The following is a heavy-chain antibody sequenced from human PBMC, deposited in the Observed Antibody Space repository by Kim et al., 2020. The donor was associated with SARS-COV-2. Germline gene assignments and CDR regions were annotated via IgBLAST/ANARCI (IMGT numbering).Heavy chain of an antibody. CDR3: AKADCSSSSCYLMNY. Sequence: GGSLRLSCAASGFTFDDFAMHWVRQTPRKGLEWVSLISGDGGGTKYADSVMGRFTISRDNSKNSLYLQMDSLRADDTALYYCAKADCSSSSCYLMNYWGQGARVTVSS. V-gene: IGHV3-43*02. CDR1: GFTFDDFA. D-gene: IGHD2-2*01. J-gene: IGHJ4*02. CDR2: ISGDGGGT.